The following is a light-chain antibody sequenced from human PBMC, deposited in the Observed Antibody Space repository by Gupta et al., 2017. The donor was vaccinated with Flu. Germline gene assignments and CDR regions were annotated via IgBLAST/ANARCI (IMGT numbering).Light chain of an antibody. J-gene: IGKJ2*03. Sequence: DIQVTQSPSSLSASVGDRVTITCRASQSISRYLNWYQQKPGKAPKLLISAASSLQSGVPSRFSGSGSGTDFTLTISRLQPEDFATYYCQQSDSTLYSFGQGTKVAIK. V-gene: IGKV1-39*01. CDR3: QQSDSTLYS. CDR2: AAS. CDR1: QSISRY.